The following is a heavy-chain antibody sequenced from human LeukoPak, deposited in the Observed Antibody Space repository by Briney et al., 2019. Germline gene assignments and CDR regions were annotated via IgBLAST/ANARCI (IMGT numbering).Heavy chain of an antibody. CDR1: GYTFTSYD. CDR2: MNPNSGNT. V-gene: IGHV1-8*01. J-gene: IGHJ3*02. CDR3: ARDRGDTMVRGVWRAFDI. D-gene: IGHD3-10*01. Sequence: ASVKVSCKASGYTFTSYDINWVRQATGQGLEWMGWMNPNSGNTGYAQKFQGRVTITADKSTSTAYMELSSLRSEDTAVYYCARDRGDTMVRGVWRAFDIWGQGTMVTVSS.